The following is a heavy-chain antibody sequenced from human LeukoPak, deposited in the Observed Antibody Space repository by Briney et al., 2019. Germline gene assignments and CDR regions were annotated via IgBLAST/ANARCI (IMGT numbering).Heavy chain of an antibody. V-gene: IGHV3-21*01. J-gene: IGHJ6*02. CDR1: GFTFSSYA. CDR2: ISSISSYR. Sequence: GGSLRLSCAASGFTFSSYAMSWVRQAPGKGLEWVSSISSISSYRHYADSVMGRFTISRDNAKNSLYLQMNSLRAEDTAVYYCARDTPYYYYAMDVWGQGTTVTVSS. CDR3: ARDTPYYYYAMDV.